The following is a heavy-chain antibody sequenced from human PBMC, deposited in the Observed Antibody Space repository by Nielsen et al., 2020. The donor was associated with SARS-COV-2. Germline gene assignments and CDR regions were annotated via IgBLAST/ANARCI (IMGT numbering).Heavy chain of an antibody. CDR3: AKDGGMGDYGGADYYYYGMDV. Sequence: WIRQPPGKGLEWVANIKQDGSEKYYVDSVKGRFTISRDNAKNSLYLQMNSLRAEDTAVYYCAKDGGMGDYGGADYYYYGMDVWGQGTTVTVSS. D-gene: IGHD4-23*01. J-gene: IGHJ6*02. V-gene: IGHV3-7*01. CDR2: IKQDGSEK.